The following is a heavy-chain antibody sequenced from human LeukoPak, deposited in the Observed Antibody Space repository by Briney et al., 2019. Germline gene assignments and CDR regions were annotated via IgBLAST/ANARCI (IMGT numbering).Heavy chain of an antibody. J-gene: IGHJ4*02. Sequence: GGSLRLSCAASEFTFSSYAMSWVRQAPGKGLEWVSAISGSGGSTYYADSVKGRFTISRDNSKNTLYLQMNSLRAEDTAVYYCAKVSFGVVIQLAYFDYWGQGTLVTVSS. D-gene: IGHD3-3*01. CDR2: ISGSGGST. CDR1: EFTFSSYA. V-gene: IGHV3-23*01. CDR3: AKVSFGVVIQLAYFDY.